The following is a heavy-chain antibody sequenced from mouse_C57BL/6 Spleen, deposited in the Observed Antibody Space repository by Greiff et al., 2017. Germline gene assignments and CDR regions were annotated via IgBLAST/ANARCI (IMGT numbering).Heavy chain of an antibody. Sequence: VQLQASGAELVEPGASVQLSCTASGFNIKDYYMPWVKQRTEQGLEWIGRIDPEDGETKYAPKFPGKATITADTSSNTAYLQLSSLTSEDTAVYYCARGGNYEGGAMDYWGQGTSVTVSS. CDR1: GFNIKDYY. J-gene: IGHJ4*01. D-gene: IGHD2-1*01. V-gene: IGHV14-2*01. CDR2: IDPEDGET. CDR3: ARGGNYEGGAMDY.